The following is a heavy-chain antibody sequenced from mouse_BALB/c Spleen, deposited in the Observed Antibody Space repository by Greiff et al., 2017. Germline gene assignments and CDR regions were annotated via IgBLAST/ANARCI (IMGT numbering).Heavy chain of an antibody. CDR3: ARLGGLRLYAMDY. CDR1: GDSITSGY. D-gene: IGHD1-2*01. V-gene: IGHV3-8*02. J-gene: IGHJ4*01. CDR2: ISYSGST. Sequence: VQLKQSGPSLVKPSQTLSLTCSVTGDSITSGYWNWIRKFPGNKLEYMGYISYSGSTYYNPSLKSRISITRDTSKNQYYLQLNSVTTEDTATYYCARLGGLRLYAMDYWGQGTSVTVSS.